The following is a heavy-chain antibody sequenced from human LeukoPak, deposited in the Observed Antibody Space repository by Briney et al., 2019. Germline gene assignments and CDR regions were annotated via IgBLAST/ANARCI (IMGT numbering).Heavy chain of an antibody. D-gene: IGHD2-15*01. J-gene: IGHJ3*02. Sequence: PSETLSLTCTVSGGSISSSSNYWGWIRQPPGQGLEWIGSIYYSGSTYYNPSLKSRVTISVDTSKNQFSLKLSSVTAADTAVYYCARHSSRGNAFDIWGQGTMVTVSS. V-gene: IGHV4-39*01. CDR2: IYYSGST. CDR3: ARHSSRGNAFDI. CDR1: GGSISSSSNY.